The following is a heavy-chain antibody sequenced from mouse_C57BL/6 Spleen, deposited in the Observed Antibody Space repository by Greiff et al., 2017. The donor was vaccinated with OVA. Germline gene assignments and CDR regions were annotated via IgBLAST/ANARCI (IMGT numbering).Heavy chain of an antibody. J-gene: IGHJ4*01. CDR3: ARDRTGPYAMDY. D-gene: IGHD4-1*01. Sequence: EVMLVESGGGLVKPGGSLKLSCAASGFTFSSYAMSWVRQTPEKRLEWVATISDGGSYTYYPDNVQGRFTISRDNAKNNLYLQMSHLKSEDTAMYYCARDRTGPYAMDYWGQGTSVTVSS. V-gene: IGHV5-4*01. CDR1: GFTFSSYA. CDR2: ISDGGSYT.